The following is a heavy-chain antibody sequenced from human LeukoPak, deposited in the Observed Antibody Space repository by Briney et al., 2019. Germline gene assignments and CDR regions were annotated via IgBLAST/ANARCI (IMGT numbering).Heavy chain of an antibody. V-gene: IGHV1-2*02. CDR1: GYTFSAQY. Sequence: ASVKVSCKASGYTFSAQYIHWVRQAPGQGLEWMGWINPKSGDTNYAQNFQVRVTMTRDTYISTAYMELSRLRSDDTAVYYCAKEGYDGSYFRLDFWGQGTLVTVSS. J-gene: IGHJ4*02. CDR2: INPKSGDT. D-gene: IGHD1-26*01. CDR3: AKEGYDGSYFRLDF.